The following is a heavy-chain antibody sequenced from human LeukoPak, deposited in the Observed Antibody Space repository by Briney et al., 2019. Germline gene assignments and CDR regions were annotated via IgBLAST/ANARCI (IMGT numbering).Heavy chain of an antibody. D-gene: IGHD1-26*01. CDR3: ARGRSGSWVGARKLAFDI. Sequence: SVKVSCKTSVGTFSNYAISWVRQAPGQGLEWMGGVIPIFGTGSSAQKFQGRVTITADKSTTTAYMELSSLRSEDTAVYYCARGRSGSWVGARKLAFDIWGQGTMVTVSS. CDR2: VIPIFGTG. J-gene: IGHJ3*02. V-gene: IGHV1-69*06. CDR1: VGTFSNYA.